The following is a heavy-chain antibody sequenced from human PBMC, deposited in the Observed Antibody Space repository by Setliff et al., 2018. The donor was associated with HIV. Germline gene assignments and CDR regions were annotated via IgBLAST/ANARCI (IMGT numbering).Heavy chain of an antibody. CDR1: GFTFGDYA. Sequence: GGSLRLSCTTSGFTFGDYAMNWVRQAPGKGLEWVGFIRSKAYGGTTEYAASVKGRFTISRDDSKSIAYLQMNSLKTEDTAVYYCTRNLTTIVTRKVFDIWGQGAMVTVSS. CDR2: IRSKAYGGTT. D-gene: IGHD4-4*01. CDR3: TRNLTTIVTRKVFDI. J-gene: IGHJ3*02. V-gene: IGHV3-49*04.